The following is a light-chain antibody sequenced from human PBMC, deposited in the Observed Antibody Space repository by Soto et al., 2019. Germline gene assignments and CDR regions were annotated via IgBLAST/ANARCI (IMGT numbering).Light chain of an antibody. J-gene: IGKJ5*01. CDR1: QSVSSR. CDR2: GAS. Sequence: EIVLTQSPGTLYLSPGERATLSCRASQSVSSRLAWYQHKPGQAPRLLISGASSRAPGLPDRFSGSGSGTDFTLTISRLEPGDFALYYCQQYGGSPITFGQGTRLEIK. V-gene: IGKV3-20*01. CDR3: QQYGGSPIT.